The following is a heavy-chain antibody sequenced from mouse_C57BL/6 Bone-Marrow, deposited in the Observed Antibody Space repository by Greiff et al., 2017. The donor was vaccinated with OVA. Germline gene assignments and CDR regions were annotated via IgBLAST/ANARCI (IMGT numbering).Heavy chain of an antibody. CDR2: ISSGGDYI. Sequence: EVMLVESGEGLVKPGGSLKLSCAASGFTFSSYAMSWVRQTPEKRLEWVAYISSGGDYIYYADTVKGRFTISRDNARNTLYLLMSSPTSEDTAMYYCTREEYPFDYWGQGTTLTVSS. J-gene: IGHJ2*01. CDR1: GFTFSSYA. D-gene: IGHD5-1*01. CDR3: TREEYPFDY. V-gene: IGHV5-9-1*02.